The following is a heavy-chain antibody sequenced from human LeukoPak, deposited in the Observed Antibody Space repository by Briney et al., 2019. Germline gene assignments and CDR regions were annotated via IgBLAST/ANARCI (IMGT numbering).Heavy chain of an antibody. J-gene: IGHJ4*02. CDR3: ARAEWNDVRGD. CDR1: GFTFSSYS. D-gene: IGHD1-1*01. Sequence: PGGSLRLSCAASGFTFSSYSMNWVRQAPGKGLEWVSSISSSGSYIYYADSVKGRFTISRDNAKNSLYLQMNSLRAEDTAVYYCARAEWNDVRGDWGQGTLVTVSS. CDR2: ISSSGSYI. V-gene: IGHV3-21*01.